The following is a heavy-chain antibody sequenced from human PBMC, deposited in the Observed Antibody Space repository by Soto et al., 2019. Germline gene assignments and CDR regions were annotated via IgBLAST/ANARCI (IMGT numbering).Heavy chain of an antibody. CDR2: IFPGDSDT. D-gene: IGHD6-13*01. CDR3: ARLQAAAGDNDLTFDY. J-gene: IGHJ4*02. CDR1: GYNFATYW. Sequence: GESLKISCKGSGYNFATYWVVWVRQMPGKGPEWMGIIFPGDSDTNYSPSFQGHVTISADKSISTAYLQWSSLKASDTAMYYCARLQAAAGDNDLTFDYWGQGTLVTVSS. V-gene: IGHV5-51*01.